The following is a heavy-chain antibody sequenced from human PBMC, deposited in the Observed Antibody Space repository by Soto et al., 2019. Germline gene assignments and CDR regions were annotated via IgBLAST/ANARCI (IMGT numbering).Heavy chain of an antibody. D-gene: IGHD3-22*01. V-gene: IGHV4-39*01. CDR1: GGSTSSSPYC. J-gene: IGHJ4*02. CDR2: ICYSGTT. CDR3: ARHPQRGAGYSYPFDY. Sequence: SETLSLTCTVSGGSTSSSPYCWGWVRQPPGTGLEWIGSICYSGTTYYNPSLPALKSRVTISVDTSQSQFSLRLSSVTAADTAVYYCARHPQRGAGYSYPFDYWGQGALVTVSS.